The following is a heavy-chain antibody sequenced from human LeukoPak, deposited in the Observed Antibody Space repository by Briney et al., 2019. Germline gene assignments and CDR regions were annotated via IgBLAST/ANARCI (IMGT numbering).Heavy chain of an antibody. CDR1: VFTFSSYW. V-gene: IGHV3-7*05. CDR3: ARHPYDFWSGYFRAFDI. J-gene: IGHJ3*02. D-gene: IGHD3-3*01. CDR2: IKQDGSEK. Sequence: GGSLRLSCAASVFTFSSYWMSWVRQAPGKGLEWVANIKQDGSEKYYVDSVKGRFTISRDNAKNSLYLQMNSLRAEDTAVYYCARHPYDFWSGYFRAFDIWGQGTMVTVSS.